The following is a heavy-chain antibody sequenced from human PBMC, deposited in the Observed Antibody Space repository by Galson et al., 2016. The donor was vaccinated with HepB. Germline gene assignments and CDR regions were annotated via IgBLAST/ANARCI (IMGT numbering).Heavy chain of an antibody. V-gene: IGHV4-4*02. J-gene: IGHJ3*02. CDR3: AREGGYCTSTSCYGVPFDI. Sequence: ETLSLTCAVSGGSISSTHWWSWVRQPPGTGLEWIGEIYHSGSTNYNPSLKSRVTISVDKSKNQFSLKLTSVTAADTAVYYCAREGGYCTSTSCYGVPFDIWGQGTMVTVSS. CDR2: IYHSGST. CDR1: GGSISSTHW. D-gene: IGHD2-2*01.